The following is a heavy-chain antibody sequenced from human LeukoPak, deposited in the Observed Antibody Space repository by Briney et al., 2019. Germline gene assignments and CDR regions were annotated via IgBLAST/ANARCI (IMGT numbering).Heavy chain of an antibody. Sequence: PGGSLRLSCAASGFTFSSYGMRWVRQAPGKGLEWVAVIWYDGSNKYYADSVKGRFTISRDNSKNTLYLQMNSLRAEDTAVYYCARRGGWSTFDYWGQGTLVTVSS. V-gene: IGHV3-33*01. CDR1: GFTFSSYG. D-gene: IGHD6-19*01. CDR3: ARRGGWSTFDY. J-gene: IGHJ4*02. CDR2: IWYDGSNK.